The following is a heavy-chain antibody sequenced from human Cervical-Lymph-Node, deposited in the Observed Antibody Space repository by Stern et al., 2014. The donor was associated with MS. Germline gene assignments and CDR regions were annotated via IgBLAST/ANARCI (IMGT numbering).Heavy chain of an antibody. V-gene: IGHV4-59*08. J-gene: IGHJ4*02. CDR3: ARAGLEGALSNFDY. CDR1: GGSISSYY. CDR2: IYYTGST. D-gene: IGHD1-26*01. Sequence: VQLVESGPGLVKPSETLSLTCTVSGGSISSYYWSWIRQPPGKGLEWIGHIYYTGSTNYNPSLKSRVTISVDTPKNQFSLNLPSVTAADTAVYYCARAGLEGALSNFDYWGQGTLVTVSS.